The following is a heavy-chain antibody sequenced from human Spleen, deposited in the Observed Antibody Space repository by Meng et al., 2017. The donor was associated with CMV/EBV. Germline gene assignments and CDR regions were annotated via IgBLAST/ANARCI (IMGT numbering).Heavy chain of an antibody. CDR3: ARTDSLRD. J-gene: IGHJ4*02. Sequence: SVNVSCTASVYTFTNSYVHWVRQAPGQGLEWMGIISPSDGSTFYAQKFRGRVTMTSDTSTGTVHMELGSLTSEDTAVYYCARTDSLRDWGQGTLVTVSS. V-gene: IGHV1-46*01. CDR2: ISPSDGST. D-gene: IGHD2-15*01. CDR1: VYTFTNSY.